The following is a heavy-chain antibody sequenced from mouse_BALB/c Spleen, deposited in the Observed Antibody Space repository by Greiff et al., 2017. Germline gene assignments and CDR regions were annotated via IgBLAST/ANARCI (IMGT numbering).Heavy chain of an antibody. CDR3: AREDGYHWYFDV. Sequence: EVQRVESGPGLVKPSQSLSLTCSVTGYSITSGYYWNWIRQFPGNKLEWMGYISYDGSNNYNPSLKNRISITRDTSKNQFFLKLNSVTTEDTATYYCAREDGYHWYFDVWGAGTTVTVSS. J-gene: IGHJ1*01. CDR1: GYSITSGYY. D-gene: IGHD1-1*01. V-gene: IGHV3-6*02. CDR2: ISYDGSN.